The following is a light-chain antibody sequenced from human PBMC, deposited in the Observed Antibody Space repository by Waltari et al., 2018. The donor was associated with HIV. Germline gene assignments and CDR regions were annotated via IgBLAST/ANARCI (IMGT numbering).Light chain of an antibody. CDR1: SSNIGSNI. CDR2: SNN. CDR3: SAWDDSLNGWV. J-gene: IGLJ3*02. Sequence: QSVLTQPPSASGTPGQRVTISCSGSSSNIGSNIVNWYPQRPGTAPKLLIYSNNQRPSGVPGRVSGSKSGTSASLAISVLQSEDEADYYCSAWDDSLNGWVFGGGTKLTVL. V-gene: IGLV1-44*01.